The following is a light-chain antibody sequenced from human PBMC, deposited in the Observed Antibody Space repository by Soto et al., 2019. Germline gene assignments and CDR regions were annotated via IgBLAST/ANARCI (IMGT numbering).Light chain of an antibody. CDR2: GAS. V-gene: IGKV3-15*01. CDR3: QQFDNWPIT. Sequence: EIVMTQSPATLSVSPGERATLSCRASQSVSTNLAWYQQKPGQVPSLLIYGASTSATGIPARFSGSGSGTEFTLTISSLQSEDFAVYYCQQFDNWPITFGQGTRLEIK. J-gene: IGKJ5*01. CDR1: QSVSTN.